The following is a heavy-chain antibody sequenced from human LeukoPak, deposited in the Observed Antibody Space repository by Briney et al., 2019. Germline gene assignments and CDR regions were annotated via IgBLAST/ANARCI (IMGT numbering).Heavy chain of an antibody. V-gene: IGHV4-34*01. J-gene: IGHJ2*01. D-gene: IGHD2-8*01. CDR3: ASTYAKPRYWYFDL. CDR1: GGSFSGYY. Sequence: SETLSLTCAVYGGSFSGYYWSWIRQPPGKGLEWIGEINHSGSTNYNPSLKSRVAISVDTSKNQFSLKLSSVTAADTAVYYCASTYAKPRYWYFDLWGRGTLVTVSS. CDR2: INHSGST.